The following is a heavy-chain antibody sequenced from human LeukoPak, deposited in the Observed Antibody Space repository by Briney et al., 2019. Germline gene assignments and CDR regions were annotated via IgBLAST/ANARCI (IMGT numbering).Heavy chain of an antibody. V-gene: IGHV1-69*13. CDR1: GYAFTGYN. CDR3: ARVATIDAFDI. J-gene: IGHJ3*02. CDR2: IIPIFGTA. Sequence: SVKVSCKASGYAFTGYNMHWVRQAPGQGLEWMGGIIPIFGTANYAQKFQGRVTITADESTSTAYMELSSLRSEDTAVYYCARVATIDAFDIWGQGTMVTVSS. D-gene: IGHD5-24*01.